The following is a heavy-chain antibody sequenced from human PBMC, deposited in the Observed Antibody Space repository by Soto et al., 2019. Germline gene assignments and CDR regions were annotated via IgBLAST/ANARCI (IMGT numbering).Heavy chain of an antibody. J-gene: IGHJ5*02. CDR2: INPDSGGT. D-gene: IGHD1-7*01. V-gene: IGHV1-2*04. CDR1: GYTFTGYY. CDR3: ARDSGTRNWFDP. Sequence: ASVKVSCKASGYTFTGYYIHWVRQAPGQGLEWMGWINPDSGGTTYAQKFQGWLTMTRDTSISTVYMEFSRLRSDDTAVFYCARDSGTRNWFDPWGQGTLVTVSS.